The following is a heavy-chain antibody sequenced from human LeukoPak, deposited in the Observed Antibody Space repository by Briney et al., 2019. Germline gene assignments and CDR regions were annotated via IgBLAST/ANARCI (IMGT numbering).Heavy chain of an antibody. CDR2: ISYDGSNK. D-gene: IGHD6-19*01. J-gene: IGHJ4*02. V-gene: IGHV3-30*03. CDR3: VREAVPGFRDFDY. Sequence: PGRSLRLSCAASGFTFSSYGMHWVRQAPGKGLEWVAVISYDGSNKYYADSVKGRFTISRDNSKNTLYLQMNSLRAEDTAVYYCVREAVPGFRDFDYWGQGTLVTVSS. CDR1: GFTFSSYG.